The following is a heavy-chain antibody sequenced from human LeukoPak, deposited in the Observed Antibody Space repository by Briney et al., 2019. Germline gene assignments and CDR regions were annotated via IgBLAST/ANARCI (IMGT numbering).Heavy chain of an antibody. V-gene: IGHV3-30-3*01. CDR2: ISYDGSNK. J-gene: IGHJ4*02. CDR3: ARDPGPDYFDY. Sequence: GRSLRLSCAASGFTFSSYGMHWVRQAPGKGLEWVAVISYDGSNKYYADSVKGRFTISRDNSKNTLYLQMNSLRAEDTAVYYCARDPGPDYFDYWGQGTLVTVSS. CDR1: GFTFSSYG.